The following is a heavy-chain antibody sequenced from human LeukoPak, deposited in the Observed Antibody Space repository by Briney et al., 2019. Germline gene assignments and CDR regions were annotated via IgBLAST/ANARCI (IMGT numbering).Heavy chain of an antibody. V-gene: IGHV3-23*01. CDR3: AKDGGSSWSREYFQY. J-gene: IGHJ1*01. Sequence: GGSLRLSCAASGFTFSNYAMSWVRQAPGRGLEWVSVISGSGGSTYYADSVKGRFTISRDNSKNTLYLQMKSLRAEDRAVYYCAKDGGSSWSREYFQYWGQGTLVTVSS. CDR1: GFTFSNYA. CDR2: ISGSGGST. D-gene: IGHD6-13*01.